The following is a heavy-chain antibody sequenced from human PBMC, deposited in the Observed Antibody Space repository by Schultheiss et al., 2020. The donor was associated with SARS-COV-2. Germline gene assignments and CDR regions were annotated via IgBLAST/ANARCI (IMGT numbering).Heavy chain of an antibody. CDR2: IIPIFGTA. D-gene: IGHD5-18*01. V-gene: IGHV1-69*13. Sequence: SVKVSCKASGGTFSSYAISWVRQAPGQGLEWMGGIIPIFGTANYAQKFQGRVTITADESTSTAYMELSSLRSEDTAVYYCARVSEGDTAMPDWGQGTLVTVSS. CDR3: ARVSEGDTAMPD. CDR1: GGTFSSYA. J-gene: IGHJ4*02.